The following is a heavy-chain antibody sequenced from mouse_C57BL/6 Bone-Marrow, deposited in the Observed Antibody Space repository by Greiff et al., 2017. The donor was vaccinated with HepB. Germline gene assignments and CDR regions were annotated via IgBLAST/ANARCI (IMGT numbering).Heavy chain of an antibody. Sequence: VQLKQSGGGLVKPGGSLKLSCAASGFTFSDYGMHWVRQAPEKGLEWVAYISSGSSTIYYADTVKGRLTIARDNATNTLFLQMISLTSEDTAMYYCARRGGYYSFAYWGQGTLVTVSA. CDR3: ARRGGYYSFAY. CDR2: ISSGSSTI. CDR1: GFTFSDYG. J-gene: IGHJ3*01. V-gene: IGHV5-17*01. D-gene: IGHD2-3*01.